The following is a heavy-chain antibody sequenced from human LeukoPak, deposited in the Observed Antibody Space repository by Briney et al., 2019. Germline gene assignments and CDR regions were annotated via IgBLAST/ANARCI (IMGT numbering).Heavy chain of an antibody. CDR1: GFTFGDYA. Sequence: GGSLRLSCTASGFTFGDYAMSWIRQAPGKGLEWVGFIRSKAYGETADYAASVKGRFTISRDNAKNSLYLQMNSLRAEDTAVYYCARLGVADNYYGMDVWGQGTTVTVSS. V-gene: IGHV3-49*03. CDR3: ARLGVADNYYGMDV. D-gene: IGHD6-19*01. J-gene: IGHJ6*02. CDR2: IRSKAYGETA.